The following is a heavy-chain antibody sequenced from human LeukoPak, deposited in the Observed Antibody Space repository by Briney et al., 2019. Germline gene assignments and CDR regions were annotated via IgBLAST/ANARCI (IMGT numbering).Heavy chain of an antibody. Sequence: ASVTVSCKASGYTFTGYYMHWVRQAPGQGLEWMGWINPNNDGTNYAQKFQGRVTMTRDTSISTAYMELSRLRSDDTAVYYCARGLSPGSPSAFDIWGQGTMVTASS. CDR1: GYTFTGYY. CDR3: ARGLSPGSPSAFDI. J-gene: IGHJ3*02. V-gene: IGHV1-2*02. D-gene: IGHD3-10*01. CDR2: INPNNDGT.